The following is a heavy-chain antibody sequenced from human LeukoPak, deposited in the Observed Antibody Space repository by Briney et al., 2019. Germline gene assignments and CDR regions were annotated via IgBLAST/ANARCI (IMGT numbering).Heavy chain of an antibody. CDR3: AGDYMDDRGTVDY. CDR1: GFTFSDYY. V-gene: IGHV3-11*01. D-gene: IGHD1-14*01. J-gene: IGHJ4*02. Sequence: GGSLRLSCAASGFTFSDYYMSWIRQAPGKGLEWISYISSSGSTIYYADSVKSRFTISRDNAKNSLYLQMNSLRAEDTAVYYCAGDYMDDRGTVDYWGQGTLVTVSS. CDR2: ISSSGSTI.